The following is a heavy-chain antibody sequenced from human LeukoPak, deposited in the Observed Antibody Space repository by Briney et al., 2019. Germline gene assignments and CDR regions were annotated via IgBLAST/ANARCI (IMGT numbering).Heavy chain of an antibody. CDR2: INPSGGST. CDR3: ARDPNPYSYGFVTRYWFDP. CDR1: GYTFTSYY. J-gene: IGHJ5*02. V-gene: IGHV1-46*01. Sequence: ASVKVSCKASGYTFTSYYMHWVRQAPGQGLEWMGIINPSGGSTSYAQKFQGRVTMTRDTSTSTVYMELSRLRSEDTAVYYCARDPNPYSYGFVTRYWFDPWGQGTLVTVSS. D-gene: IGHD5-18*01.